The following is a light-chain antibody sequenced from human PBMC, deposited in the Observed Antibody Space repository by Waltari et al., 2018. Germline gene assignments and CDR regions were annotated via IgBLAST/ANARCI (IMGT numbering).Light chain of an antibody. J-gene: IGKJ3*01. V-gene: IGKV3-20*01. CDR2: GAS. Sequence: RASQSVSSSYLAWYQQKPVQAPRLLIYGASSRATGIPDRFSGSGSGTDFTLTISRLEPEDFAVYYCQQYGSSPFTFGPGTKVDIK. CDR3: QQYGSSPFT. CDR1: QSVSSSY.